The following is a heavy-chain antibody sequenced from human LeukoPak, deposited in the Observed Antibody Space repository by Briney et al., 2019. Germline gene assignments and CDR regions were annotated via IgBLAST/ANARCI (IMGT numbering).Heavy chain of an antibody. CDR1: CGSISSGSYF. CDR3: ARELAGYGKLDY. J-gene: IGHJ4*02. D-gene: IGHD5-12*01. Sequence: ASETLSLTCSVSCGSISSGSYFWSWIRQPAGKGLEWIGRIYTNGGPSYNPSLKSRITISPDTSKNQFSLKLSSVTAADTAVYYCARELAGYGKLDYWGQGILVTVSS. V-gene: IGHV4-61*02. CDR2: IYTNGGP.